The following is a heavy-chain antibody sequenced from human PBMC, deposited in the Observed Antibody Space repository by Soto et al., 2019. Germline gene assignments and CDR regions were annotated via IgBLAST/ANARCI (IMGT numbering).Heavy chain of an antibody. V-gene: IGHV3-33*01. D-gene: IGHD1-26*01. CDR3: ERDGGWELLPPFDY. J-gene: IGHJ4*02. CDR1: GFTFSSYG. CDR2: IWYDGSNK. Sequence: LRLSCAASGFTFSSYGMHWVRQAPGKGLAWVAVIWYDGSNKYYADSVKGRFTISRDNSKNTLYLQMNRLRAEDTAVYYWERDGGWELLPPFDYWGQGTLVTVSS.